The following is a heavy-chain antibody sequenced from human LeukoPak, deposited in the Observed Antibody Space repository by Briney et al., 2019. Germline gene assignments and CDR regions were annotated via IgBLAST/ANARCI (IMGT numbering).Heavy chain of an antibody. V-gene: IGHV3-48*01. CDR3: ARDYSTVTTFFDY. D-gene: IGHD4-17*01. CDR2: ISSSGSTI. CDR1: GFSFSSYP. J-gene: IGHJ4*02. Sequence: GGSLRLSCAASGFSFSSYPMNWVRQAPGKGLEWVSYISSSGSTIYYADSVKGRFTISRDNAKNSLYLQMNSLRAEDTAVYYCARDYSTVTTFFDYWGQGTLVTVSS.